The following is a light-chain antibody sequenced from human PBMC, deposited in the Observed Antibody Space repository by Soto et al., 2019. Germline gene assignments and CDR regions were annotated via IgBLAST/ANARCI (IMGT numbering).Light chain of an antibody. Sequence: QSALTQPRSVSGSPGQSVTISCTGTNSDVGGYNYVSWYQQHPGKAPKLMIYDVSKRPSVIPDRFSGSKSGNTASLTISGLQAEDEADYYCCSYAGTFTLVFGGGTKLTVL. CDR3: CSYAGTFTLV. V-gene: IGLV2-11*01. CDR1: NSDVGGYNY. CDR2: DVS. J-gene: IGLJ2*01.